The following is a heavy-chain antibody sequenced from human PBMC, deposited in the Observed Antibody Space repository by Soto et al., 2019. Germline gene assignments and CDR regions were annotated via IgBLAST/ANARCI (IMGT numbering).Heavy chain of an antibody. Sequence: EVQLVESGGGLVQPGRSLRLSCAASGFTFDDYAMHWVRQAPGKGLEWVSGISWNSGSIGYADSVKGRFTISRDNAKNSLYLQMNSLRAEDTALYYCAKDRSFVVVPAANGGIYDYWGQGTLVTVSS. CDR1: GFTFDDYA. D-gene: IGHD2-2*01. CDR2: ISWNSGSI. J-gene: IGHJ4*02. V-gene: IGHV3-9*01. CDR3: AKDRSFVVVPAANGGIYDY.